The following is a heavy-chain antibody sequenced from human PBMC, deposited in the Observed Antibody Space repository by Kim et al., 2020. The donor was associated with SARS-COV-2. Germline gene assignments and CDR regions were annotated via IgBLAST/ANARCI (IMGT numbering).Heavy chain of an antibody. CDR3: ARDWGENYYGSGSALDY. V-gene: IGHV3-64*01. J-gene: IGHJ4*02. D-gene: IGHD3-10*01. Sequence: GGSLRLSCAASGFTFSSYAMHWVRQAPGKGLEYVSAISSNGGSTYYANSVKGRFTISRDNSKNTLYLQMGSLRAEDMAVYYCARDWGENYYGSGSALDYWGQGTLVTVSS. CDR2: ISSNGGST. CDR1: GFTFSSYA.